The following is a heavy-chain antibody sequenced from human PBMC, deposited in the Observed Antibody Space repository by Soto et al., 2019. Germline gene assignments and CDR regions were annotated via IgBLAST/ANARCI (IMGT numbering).Heavy chain of an antibody. CDR2: IGGGDGKT. CDR3: VRDDASDRGVHLDF. J-gene: IGHJ4*02. V-gene: IGHV1-3*01. CDR1: GYSFTQYV. D-gene: IGHD3-22*01. Sequence: QVQLVQSGTEVKKPGASVKVSCKSSGYSFTQYVIHWVRQAPGQRLEWMGWIGGGDGKTYYSQNFQGRATITKDTSASTAYMELSSLISEDTAMYYCVRDDASDRGVHLDFWGQGTLVTVSS.